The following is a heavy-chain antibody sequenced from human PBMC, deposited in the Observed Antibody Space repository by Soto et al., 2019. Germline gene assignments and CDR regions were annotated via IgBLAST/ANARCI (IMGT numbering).Heavy chain of an antibody. V-gene: IGHV3-30-3*01. D-gene: IGHD3-22*01. J-gene: IGHJ6*02. Sequence: GGSLRLSCAASGFTFSSYAMGWARQAPGKGLEWVAVISYDGSNKYYADSVKGRFTISRDNSKNTLYLQMNSLRAEDTAVYYCARDRVVTRYYYYYGMDVWGQGTTVTVSS. CDR1: GFTFSSYA. CDR3: ARDRVVTRYYYYYGMDV. CDR2: ISYDGSNK.